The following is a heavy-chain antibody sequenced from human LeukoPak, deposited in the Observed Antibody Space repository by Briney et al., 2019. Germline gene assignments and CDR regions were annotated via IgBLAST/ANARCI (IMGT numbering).Heavy chain of an antibody. V-gene: IGHV4-4*02. CDR2: IYHSGST. CDR1: GGSISSSNW. Sequence: SETLSLTCAVSGGSISSSNWWSWVRQPPGKGLEWIGEIYHSGSTNYHPSLKSRVTISVDKSKNQFSLKLSSVTAADTAVCYCARGLRYYGSGSYYGIDYWGQGTLVTVSS. D-gene: IGHD3-10*01. J-gene: IGHJ4*02. CDR3: ARGLRYYGSGSYYGIDY.